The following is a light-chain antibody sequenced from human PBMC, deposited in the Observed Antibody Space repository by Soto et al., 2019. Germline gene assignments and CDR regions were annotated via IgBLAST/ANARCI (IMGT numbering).Light chain of an antibody. J-gene: IGLJ1*01. CDR3: CSYAGNYTYV. CDR2: DVS. CDR1: SSDVGGYNY. V-gene: IGLV2-11*01. Sequence: QSALTQPRSVSGSPGQSVTISCTGTSSDVGGYNYVSWYQQDPGKAPKLMIYDVSKRPSGVPDRFSASKFANTASLTISGLQAEDEADYYCCSYAGNYTYVFGTGTKVTVL.